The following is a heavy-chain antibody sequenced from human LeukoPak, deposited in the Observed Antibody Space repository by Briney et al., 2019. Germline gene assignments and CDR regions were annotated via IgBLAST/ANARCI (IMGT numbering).Heavy chain of an antibody. Sequence: SETLSLTCTVSGGSISSYYWSWIRQPPGKGLEWIGYIYYSGSTNYNPSFKSRVTISVDTSKNQFSLKLSSVTAADTAVYYCAREGVRDGYNRVPFDYWGQGTLVTVSS. J-gene: IGHJ4*02. D-gene: IGHD5-24*01. CDR2: IYYSGST. CDR1: GGSISSYY. V-gene: IGHV4-59*01. CDR3: AREGVRDGYNRVPFDY.